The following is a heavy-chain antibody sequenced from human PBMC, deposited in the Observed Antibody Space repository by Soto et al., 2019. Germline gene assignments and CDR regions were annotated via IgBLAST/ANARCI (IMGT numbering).Heavy chain of an antibody. CDR1: GFTSSSNA. Sequence: GGSLRLSCAASGFTSSSNAMSWVRQAPGKGLEWVSSISGSGGTTYYAASAKGRFTISRDTSKNQFSLKLSAVTAADTAVYYCARGDYGDIDYWGQGTLVTVSS. CDR2: ISGSGGTT. V-gene: IGHV3-23*01. D-gene: IGHD4-17*01. CDR3: ARGDYGDIDY. J-gene: IGHJ4*02.